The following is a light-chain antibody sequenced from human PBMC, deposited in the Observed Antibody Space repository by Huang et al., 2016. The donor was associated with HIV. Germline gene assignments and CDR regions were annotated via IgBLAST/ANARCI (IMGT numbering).Light chain of an antibody. J-gene: IGKJ1*01. Sequence: DIQMTQSPSSVSASVGDRVTITCRASQGVSSWLAWYQQKPGKVPKRLIYAASSLQSGVPSRFSGSGSGTDFTLTISSLQPEDATYYCQQANSFPPTFGQGTKVEIK. V-gene: IGKV1-12*01. CDR3: QQANSFPPT. CDR2: AAS. CDR1: QGVSSW.